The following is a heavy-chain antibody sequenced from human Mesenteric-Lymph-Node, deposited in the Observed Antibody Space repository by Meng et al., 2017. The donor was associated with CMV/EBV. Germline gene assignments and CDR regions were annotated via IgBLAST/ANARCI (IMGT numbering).Heavy chain of an antibody. D-gene: IGHD6-13*01. J-gene: IGHJ4*02. Sequence: KVSCKAYGDTFTTYYMHWVRQAPGQGLEWMGRIIPILGIANYAQKFQGRVTITADKSTSTAYMELSSLRSEDTAVYYCASLASSSPDYWGQGTLVTVSS. V-gene: IGHV1-69*02. CDR1: GDTFTTYY. CDR3: ASLASSSPDY. CDR2: IIPILGIA.